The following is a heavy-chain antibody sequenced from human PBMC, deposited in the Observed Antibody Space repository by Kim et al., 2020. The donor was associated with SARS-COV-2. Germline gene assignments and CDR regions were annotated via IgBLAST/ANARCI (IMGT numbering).Heavy chain of an antibody. J-gene: IGHJ4*02. Sequence: SETLSLTCTVSGGSISRSSYYWGWIRQPPGKGLEWIGSSYYSGSTYYNPSLKSRVTISVDTSKNQFSLKLSSVTAADTAVYYCARHRASGVVVPAAIRAPFDYWGQGTLVTVSS. V-gene: IGHV4-39*01. CDR3: ARHRASGVVVPAAIRAPFDY. CDR1: GGSISRSSYY. D-gene: IGHD2-2*01. CDR2: SYYSGST.